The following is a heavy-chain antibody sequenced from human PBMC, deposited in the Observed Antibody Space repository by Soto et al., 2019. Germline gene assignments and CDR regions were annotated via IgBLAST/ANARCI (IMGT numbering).Heavy chain of an antibody. V-gene: IGHV3-23*01. Sequence: GGSLRLSCGASGFTFSSYAMSWVRQAPGKGLEWVSAISGSGSSTYYADSVKGRFTISRDNSKNTLYLQMNSLRAEDTAVYYCAKDRSTYYLVPPFDPWGQGTLVTVSS. CDR3: AKDRSTYYLVPPFDP. CDR2: ISGSGSST. D-gene: IGHD3-10*01. J-gene: IGHJ5*02. CDR1: GFTFSSYA.